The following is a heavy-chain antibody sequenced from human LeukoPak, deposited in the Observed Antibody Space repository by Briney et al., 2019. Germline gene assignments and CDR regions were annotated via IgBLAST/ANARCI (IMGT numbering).Heavy chain of an antibody. D-gene: IGHD3-3*01. CDR2: IIPIFGTA. V-gene: IGHV1-69*13. CDR3: ARALSPYYDFWSGYSLGHYNYGMDV. J-gene: IGHJ6*02. CDR1: GGTFSSYA. Sequence: GASVKVSCKASGGTFSSYAISWVRQAPGQGLEWMGGIIPIFGTANYAQKFQGRVTITADESTSTAYMELSSLRSEDTGVYYCARALSPYYDFWSGYSLGHYNYGMDVWGQGTTVTVSS.